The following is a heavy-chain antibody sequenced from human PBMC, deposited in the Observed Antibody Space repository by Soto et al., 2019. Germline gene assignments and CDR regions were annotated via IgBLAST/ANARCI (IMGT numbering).Heavy chain of an antibody. Sequence: GASVKVSCKTSGFTFSKSAVQWVRQARGQRLEWMGWIVVGSGNTQYAQKFRERVTITRDMTTSTAHMEVSSLASEDTALYYCAAELYRGASCCSFDIWGQGTMVTVSS. CDR1: GFTFSKSA. CDR3: AAELYRGASCCSFDI. J-gene: IGHJ3*02. D-gene: IGHD2-15*01. V-gene: IGHV1-58*01. CDR2: IVVGSGNT.